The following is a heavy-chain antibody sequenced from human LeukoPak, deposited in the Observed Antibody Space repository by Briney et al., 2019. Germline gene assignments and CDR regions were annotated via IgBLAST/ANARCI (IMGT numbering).Heavy chain of an antibody. CDR2: INACNANT. CDR3: ARDLRRILVTMLFDC. D-gene: IGHD5-12*01. Sequence: ASVKVYCKASGYTFTGYAIHWVRQAPGQRLEWMGWINACNANTKYSQKFQGRVTITRDTSASTAYMELSSLRSEDTAVYYCARDLRRILVTMLFDCWGQGTLVTVSS. CDR1: GYTFTGYA. J-gene: IGHJ4*02. V-gene: IGHV1-3*01.